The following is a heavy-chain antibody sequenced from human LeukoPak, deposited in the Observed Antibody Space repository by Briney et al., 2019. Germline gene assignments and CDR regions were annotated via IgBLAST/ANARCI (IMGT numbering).Heavy chain of an antibody. CDR3: ARGFEYNYRYTFGY. Sequence: SETLSLTCTVSGGSISSYYWSWIRQPPGKGLEWIGYIYSGSTDYNPSLKRRVTISVDTSKNQFSLKLSSVTAADTVVYYCARGFEYNYRYTFGYWGQGTLVTVSS. V-gene: IGHV4-59*01. CDR1: GGSISSYY. D-gene: IGHD5-18*01. J-gene: IGHJ4*02. CDR2: IYSGST.